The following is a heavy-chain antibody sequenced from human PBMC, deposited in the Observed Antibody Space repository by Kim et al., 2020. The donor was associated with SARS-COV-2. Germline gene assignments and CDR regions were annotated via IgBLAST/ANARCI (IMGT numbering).Heavy chain of an antibody. CDR2: IYYSGST. Sequence: SETLSLTCTVSGGSISSYYWSWIRQPPGKGLEWIGYIYYSGSTNYNPSLKSRVTISVDTSKNQFSLKLSSVTAADTAVYYCARAPLSSPLGAFDIWGQGTMVTVSS. V-gene: IGHV4-59*01. CDR1: GGSISSYY. CDR3: ARAPLSSPLGAFDI. J-gene: IGHJ3*02. D-gene: IGHD6-13*01.